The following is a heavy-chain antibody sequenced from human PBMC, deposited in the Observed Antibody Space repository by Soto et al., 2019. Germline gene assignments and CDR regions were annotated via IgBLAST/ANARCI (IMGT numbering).Heavy chain of an antibody. V-gene: IGHV3-30*18. CDR2: ISYDGSNK. CDR3: AKDDYPLRSYDFWSGLRMLLDY. J-gene: IGHJ4*02. D-gene: IGHD3-3*01. CDR1: GFPFSSYG. Sequence: GGSLRLSCAASGFPFSSYGMHWVRQAPGKGLEWVAVISYDGSNKYYADSVKGRFTISRDNSKNTLYLQMNSLRAEDTAVYYCAKDDYPLRSYDFWSGLRMLLDYWGQGTLVTVSS.